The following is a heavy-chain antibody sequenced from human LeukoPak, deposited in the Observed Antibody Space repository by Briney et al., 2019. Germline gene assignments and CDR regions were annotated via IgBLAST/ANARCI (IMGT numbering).Heavy chain of an antibody. Sequence: GGSLRLSCAASGFTFSSFWMHWVRQAPGKGLVWVSRINTDGSSTSYADSVKGRITISRDNAKNTLYLQMNSLRAEDTAVYYCSRGEFSSRWGDSWGQGNLVTVSS. CDR1: GFTFSSFW. D-gene: IGHD6-13*01. CDR3: SRGEFSSRWGDS. CDR2: INTDGSST. V-gene: IGHV3-74*01. J-gene: IGHJ4*02.